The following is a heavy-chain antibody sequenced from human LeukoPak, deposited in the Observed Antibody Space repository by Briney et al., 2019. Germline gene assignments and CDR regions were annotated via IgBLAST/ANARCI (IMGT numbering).Heavy chain of an antibody. CDR1: GFTVSSNS. Sequence: GGSLRLSCTVSGFTVSSNSMSWVRQAPGKGLEWVSFIYSDNTHYSDSVKGRFTISGDNSKNTLYLQMNSLRAEDTAVYYCARGRLTGMFHYYYYMDVWGKGTTVTVSS. D-gene: IGHD1-20*01. V-gene: IGHV3-53*01. J-gene: IGHJ6*03. CDR3: ARGRLTGMFHYYYYMDV. CDR2: IYSDNT.